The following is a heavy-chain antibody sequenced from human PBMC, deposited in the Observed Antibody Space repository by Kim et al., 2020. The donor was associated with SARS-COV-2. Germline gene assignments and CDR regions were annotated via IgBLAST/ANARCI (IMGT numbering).Heavy chain of an antibody. J-gene: IGHJ4*02. Sequence: YADSVKGRFTISRDNSKNTLYLQMNSLRAEDTAVYYCAKDDGYGDPPFDYWGQGTLVTVSS. D-gene: IGHD4-17*01. CDR3: AKDDGYGDPPFDY. V-gene: IGHV3-23*01.